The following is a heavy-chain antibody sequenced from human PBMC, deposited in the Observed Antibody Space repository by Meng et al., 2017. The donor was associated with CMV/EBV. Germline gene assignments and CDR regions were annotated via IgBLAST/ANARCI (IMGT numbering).Heavy chain of an antibody. D-gene: IGHD3-3*01. V-gene: IGHV3-21*01. CDR3: ARDNDFWSGYYRYYYYYYGMDV. CDR2: ISSSSYI. Sequence: GESLKISCAASGFTFSSYSMNWVRQAPGKGLEWVSSISSSSYIYYADSVKGRFTISRDNAKNSLYLQMNSLRAEDTAVYYCARDNDFWSGYYRYYYYYYGMDVWGQGTTVTVSS. J-gene: IGHJ6*02. CDR1: GFTFSSYS.